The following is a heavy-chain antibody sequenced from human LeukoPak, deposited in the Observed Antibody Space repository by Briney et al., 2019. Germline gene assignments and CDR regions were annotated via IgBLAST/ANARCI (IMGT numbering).Heavy chain of an antibody. D-gene: IGHD3-3*01. Sequence: SETLSLTCTVSGGSISSGGYYWSWIRQHPGKGLEWIGYIYYSGSTFYNPSLKSRVTISVDTSKNQFSLKLSSVTAADTAVYYCARDQGDFWSGYQEGKYFDYWGQGTLVTVSS. CDR1: GGSISSGGYY. J-gene: IGHJ4*02. CDR3: ARDQGDFWSGYQEGKYFDY. CDR2: IYYSGST. V-gene: IGHV4-31*03.